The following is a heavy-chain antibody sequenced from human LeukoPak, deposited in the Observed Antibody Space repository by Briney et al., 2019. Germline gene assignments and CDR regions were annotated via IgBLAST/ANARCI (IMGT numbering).Heavy chain of an antibody. Sequence: GGSLRLSCAASGFTFSSYAMSWVRQAPGKGLEWVSAISGSGGSTYYADSVKGRFTISRDNSKNTLYLQMNSLRAEDTAVYYCAKDLRPALDSSSWYTFDYWGQGTRVTISS. J-gene: IGHJ4*02. V-gene: IGHV3-23*01. CDR1: GFTFSSYA. CDR2: ISGSGGST. D-gene: IGHD6-13*01. CDR3: AKDLRPALDSSSWYTFDY.